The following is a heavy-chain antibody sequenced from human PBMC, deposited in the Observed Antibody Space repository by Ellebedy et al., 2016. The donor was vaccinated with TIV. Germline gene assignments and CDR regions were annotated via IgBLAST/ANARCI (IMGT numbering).Heavy chain of an antibody. CDR1: GFTFSSYW. Sequence: GESLKISCAASGFTFSSYWMSWVRQAPGKGLEWVAVISYDGSNKYYADSVKGRFTISRDNSKNTLYLQMNSLRAEDTAVYYCARGPRYYDSSKGLDYWGQGTLVTVSS. J-gene: IGHJ4*02. D-gene: IGHD3-22*01. CDR2: ISYDGSNK. CDR3: ARGPRYYDSSKGLDY. V-gene: IGHV3-30*03.